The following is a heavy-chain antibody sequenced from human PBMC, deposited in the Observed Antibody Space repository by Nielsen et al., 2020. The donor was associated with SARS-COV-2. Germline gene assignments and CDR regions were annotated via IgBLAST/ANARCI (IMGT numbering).Heavy chain of an antibody. V-gene: IGHV3-33*01. CDR3: ARRQIQLWGQSGGMDV. CDR2: IWYDGSNK. CDR1: GFTFSSYG. J-gene: IGHJ6*02. D-gene: IGHD5-18*01. Sequence: GGSLRLSCAASGFTFSSYGMHWVRQAPGKGLEWVAVIWYDGSNKYYADSVKGRFTISRDNSKNTLYLQMNSLRAEDTAVYYCARRQIQLWGQSGGMDVCGQGTTVTVSS.